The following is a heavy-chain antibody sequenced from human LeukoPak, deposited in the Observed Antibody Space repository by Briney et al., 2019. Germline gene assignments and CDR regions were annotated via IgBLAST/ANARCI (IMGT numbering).Heavy chain of an antibody. Sequence: SLRLSCAASGFTFDDYAMHWVRQAPGKGLEWVSGISWNSGSLGYADSVKGRFTISRDNAKNSLYLQMNSLRADDMALYYCANDRLSGFSGGIIDYWGQGTLVTVSS. D-gene: IGHD6-19*01. CDR1: GFTFDDYA. CDR3: ANDRLSGFSGGIIDY. V-gene: IGHV3-9*03. J-gene: IGHJ4*02. CDR2: ISWNSGSL.